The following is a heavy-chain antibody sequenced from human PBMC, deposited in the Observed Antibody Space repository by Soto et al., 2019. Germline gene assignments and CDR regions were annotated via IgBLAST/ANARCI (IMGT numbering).Heavy chain of an antibody. J-gene: IGHJ4*02. CDR2: IYSGGST. CDR1: GFTVSSNS. D-gene: IGHD3-22*01. V-gene: IGHV3-53*01. CDR3: ASNYDSSTYYVC. Sequence: GGSLRLSCAASGFTVSSNSMIWVRQAPGKGLEWVSVIYSGGSTYYADSVKGRFTISRDNSKNTLYLQMNSLRAEDTAVYYCASNYDSSTYYVCWGQGTLVTVSS.